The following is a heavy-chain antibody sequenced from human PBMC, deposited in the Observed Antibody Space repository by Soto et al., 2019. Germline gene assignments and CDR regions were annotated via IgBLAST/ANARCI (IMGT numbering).Heavy chain of an antibody. Sequence: SETLSLTCTFSGASISSFYWSWIRQPPGKGLEWIGYIYYSGSTNYNPSLKSRVTISVDTSKNQFSLKLSSVTAADTAVYYCARGLISGYYLYDAFDIWGQGTMVT. CDR3: ARGLISGYYLYDAFDI. CDR2: IYYSGST. CDR1: GASISSFY. J-gene: IGHJ3*02. V-gene: IGHV4-59*01. D-gene: IGHD3-22*01.